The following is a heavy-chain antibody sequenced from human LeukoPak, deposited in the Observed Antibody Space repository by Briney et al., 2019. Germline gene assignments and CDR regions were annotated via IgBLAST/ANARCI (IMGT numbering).Heavy chain of an antibody. D-gene: IGHD4-23*01. CDR3: ARDRGNYWFDP. J-gene: IGHJ5*02. Sequence: SETLSLTCTAPGGSISSYYWSWIRQPPGKGLEWIGYIYYSGSTNYNSSLKSRVTISVDTSKNQFSLKLSSVTAADTAVYYCARDRGNYWFDPWGQGTLVTVSS. CDR1: GGSISSYY. V-gene: IGHV4-59*01. CDR2: IYYSGST.